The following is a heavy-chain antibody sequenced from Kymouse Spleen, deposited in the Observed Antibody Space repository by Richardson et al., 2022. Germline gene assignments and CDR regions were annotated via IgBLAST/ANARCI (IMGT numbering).Heavy chain of an antibody. CDR3: AKDHNWNYGLLLLRYGR. D-gene: IGHD1-7*01. CDR2: ISYDGSNK. Sequence: QVQLVESGGGVVQPGRSLRLSCAASGFTFSSYGMHWVRQAPGKGLEWVAVISYDGSNKYYADSVKGRFTISRDNSKNTLYLQMNSLRAEDTAVYYCAKDHNWNYGLLLLRYGRLGPRDHGHRLL. V-gene: IGHV3-30*18. CDR1: GFTFSSYG. J-gene: IGHJ6*02.